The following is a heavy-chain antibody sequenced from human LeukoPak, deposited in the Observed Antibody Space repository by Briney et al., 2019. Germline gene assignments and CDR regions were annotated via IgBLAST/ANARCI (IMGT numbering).Heavy chain of an antibody. D-gene: IGHD2-8*02. V-gene: IGHV4-4*02. Sequence: SETLSLTCTVSGGSLTSSNWWSWVRQPPGKGLEWIGEIYHSGTTNYNPSLKNRVTMSVDTSKNQFSLRLTSVTAADTAVYYCAREPGGGTYPHWGQGTLVTVSS. J-gene: IGHJ4*02. CDR1: GGSLTSSNW. CDR3: AREPGGGTYPH. CDR2: IYHSGTT.